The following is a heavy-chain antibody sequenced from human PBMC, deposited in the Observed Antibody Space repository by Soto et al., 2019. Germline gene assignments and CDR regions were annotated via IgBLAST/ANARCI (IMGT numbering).Heavy chain of an antibody. CDR3: ARNPATWDYFDY. V-gene: IGHV4-59*08. D-gene: IGHD1-1*01. CDR1: GGSISSYY. J-gene: IGHJ4*02. Sequence: PSETLSLTCTVSGGSISSYYWSWIRQPPGKGLEWIGYIYYSGSTNYNPSLKSRVTISVDTSKNQFSLKLSSVTAADTAVYYCARNPATWDYFDYWGQGTLVTVSS. CDR2: IYYSGST.